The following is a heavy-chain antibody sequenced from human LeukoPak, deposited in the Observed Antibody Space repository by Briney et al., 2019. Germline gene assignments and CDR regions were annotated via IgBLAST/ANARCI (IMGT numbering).Heavy chain of an antibody. V-gene: IGHV3-23*01. CDR1: GFTFDDYA. J-gene: IGHJ4*02. D-gene: IGHD6-6*01. CDR3: AKGWGRSSQKDYFDY. CDR2: ISGSGGST. Sequence: GGSLRLSCAASGFTFDDYAMSWVRQAPGKGLEWVSAISGSGGSTYYADSVKGRFTISRDNSKNTLYLQMNSLRAEDTAVYYCAKGWGRSSQKDYFDYWGQGTLVTVSS.